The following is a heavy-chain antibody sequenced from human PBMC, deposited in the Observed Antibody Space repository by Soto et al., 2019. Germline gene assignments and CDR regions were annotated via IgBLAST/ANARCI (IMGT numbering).Heavy chain of an antibody. CDR1: GFTFSSYA. V-gene: IGHV3-23*01. D-gene: IGHD5-18*01. CDR3: AKGGTAMVTFGYYFDY. Sequence: GGSLRLSCAASGFTFSSYAMSWVRQAPGKGLEWVSAISGSGGSTYYADSVKGRFTISRDNSKNTLYLQMNSLRAEDTAVYYCAKGGTAMVTFGYYFDYWGPGTLLTVSS. J-gene: IGHJ4*02. CDR2: ISGSGGST.